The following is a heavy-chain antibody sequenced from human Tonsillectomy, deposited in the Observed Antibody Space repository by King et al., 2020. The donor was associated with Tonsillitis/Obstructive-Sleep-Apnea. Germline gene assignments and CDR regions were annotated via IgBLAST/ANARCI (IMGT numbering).Heavy chain of an antibody. V-gene: IGHV3-23*04. CDR2: ISGSGGSA. J-gene: IGHJ4*02. Sequence: DVQLVESGGGLVQPGGSLRLSCAASGFTFSSYAMSWVRQAPGKGLEWVSAISGSGGSAYYADSVKGRFTISRDNSKNTLYLQMNSLRAEDTAVYYCAKDLAVRGVQATIIDCWGQGTLVTVSS. CDR1: GFTFSSYA. CDR3: AKDLAVRGVQATIIDC. D-gene: IGHD3-10*01.